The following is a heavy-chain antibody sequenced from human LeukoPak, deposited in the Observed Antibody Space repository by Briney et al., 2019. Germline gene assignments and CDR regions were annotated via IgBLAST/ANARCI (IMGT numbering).Heavy chain of an antibody. CDR1: GYRFTSYW. D-gene: IGHD4/OR15-4a*01. Sequence: GESLQISCQGSGYRFTSYWIGWVRPMPGKGLEWMGIIYPGDSDTRYSPSFQGQVTISADKSISTAYLQWSSLKASDTAMYYCATSANLASPYYFDYWGQGTLVTVSS. CDR2: IYPGDSDT. J-gene: IGHJ4*02. V-gene: IGHV5-51*01. CDR3: ATSANLASPYYFDY.